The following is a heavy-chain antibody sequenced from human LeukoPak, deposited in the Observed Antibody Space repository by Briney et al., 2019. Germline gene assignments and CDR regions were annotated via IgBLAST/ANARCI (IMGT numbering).Heavy chain of an antibody. CDR1: GGSISSSSYF. CDR2: VRYSGTT. D-gene: IGHD6-25*01. J-gene: IGHJ4*02. CDR3: ARRRVGSGDVDY. Sequence: NPSETLSLTCTVSGGSISSSSYFWGWIRQPPGKGLQWIGNVRYSGTTYYNPSLQSRVTMSIDTSKNQFSLRLTSVTAADTAVYYCARRRVGSGDVDYWGQGTLVTVSS. V-gene: IGHV4-39*01.